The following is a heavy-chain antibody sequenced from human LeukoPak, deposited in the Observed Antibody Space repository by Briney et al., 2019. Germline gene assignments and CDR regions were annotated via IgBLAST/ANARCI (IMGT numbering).Heavy chain of an antibody. V-gene: IGHV1-2*04. D-gene: IGHD3-10*01. Sequence: GASVKVSSKASGYTFTGYYIHWVRQAPGQGLEWMGWINPHSGVTNYAQTFQGWVTMTRDTSINTAYLELRRLKSDDTAVYFCARGNGFGELLFILWGQGTLVTVSS. CDR3: ARGNGFGELLFIL. CDR2: INPHSGVT. CDR1: GYTFTGYY. J-gene: IGHJ4*02.